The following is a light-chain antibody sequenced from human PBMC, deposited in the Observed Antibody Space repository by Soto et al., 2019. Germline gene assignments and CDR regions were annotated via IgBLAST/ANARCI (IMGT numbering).Light chain of an antibody. J-gene: IGKJ1*01. Sequence: DIQMTQSPSTLSASVGERVIITCRASQSVNRWLAWYQQKPGRAPKLLIYHASSLPSGVPARFSGSGSGTEFTLTISSLQPDDFATYYCQQYDSFWTFGQGPKVEIK. CDR1: QSVNRW. CDR3: QQYDSFWT. V-gene: IGKV1-5*01. CDR2: HAS.